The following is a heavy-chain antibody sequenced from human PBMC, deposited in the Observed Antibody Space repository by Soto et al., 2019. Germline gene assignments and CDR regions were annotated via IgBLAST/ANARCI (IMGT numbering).Heavy chain of an antibody. CDR1: GFTFSSYA. CDR3: ARALYGGNSLLGMDV. Sequence: GGSLRLSCAASGFTFSSYAMHWVRQAPGKGLEWVAVISYDGSNKYYADSVKGRFTISRDNSKNTLYLQMNSLRAEDTAVYYCARALYGGNSLLGMDVWGQGTTVTVSS. V-gene: IGHV3-30-3*01. D-gene: IGHD4-17*01. J-gene: IGHJ6*02. CDR2: ISYDGSNK.